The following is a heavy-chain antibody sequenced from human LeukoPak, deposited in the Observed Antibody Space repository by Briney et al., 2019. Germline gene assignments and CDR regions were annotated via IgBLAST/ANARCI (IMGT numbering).Heavy chain of an antibody. V-gene: IGHV3-15*01. CDR1: GFTFSNAW. D-gene: IGHD3-3*01. CDR3: TTSRMFQSRIFGVVTILYYFDY. CDR2: IKNKTDGGTT. Sequence: GGSLRLSCAASGFTFSNAWMSWVRQAPGKGLEWVGRIKNKTDGGTTDYAAPVKGRFTISRGDSKNTLYLQMNSLKTEDTAVYYCTTSRMFQSRIFGVVTILYYFDYWGQGTLVTVSS. J-gene: IGHJ4*02.